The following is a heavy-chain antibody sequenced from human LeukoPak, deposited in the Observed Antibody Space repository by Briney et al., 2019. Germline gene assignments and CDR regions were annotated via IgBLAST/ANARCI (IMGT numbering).Heavy chain of an antibody. Sequence: GGSLRLSCAASGFTFSNAWMSWVRQAPGKGLEWVGRIKSKTDGGTTDYAAPVKGRFTISRDDSKNTLYLQMNSLKTEDTAVYYCTRDSPPKYYYDSSIWGQGTLVTVSS. CDR3: TRDSPPKYYYDSSI. CDR2: IKSKTDGGTT. CDR1: GFTFSNAW. D-gene: IGHD3-22*01. J-gene: IGHJ4*02. V-gene: IGHV3-15*01.